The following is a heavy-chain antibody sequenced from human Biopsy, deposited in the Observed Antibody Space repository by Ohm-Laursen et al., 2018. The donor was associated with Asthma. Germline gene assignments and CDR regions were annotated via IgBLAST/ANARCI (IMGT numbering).Heavy chain of an antibody. V-gene: IGHV4-59*07. CDR3: ARGVVYGGDSYAEYFQH. CDR1: GDSISSYH. CDR2: VFYGGAT. J-gene: IGHJ1*01. Sequence: SDALSLTCAVSGDSISSYHWRWIRQPPGKGLEWIGDVFYGGATNYNPSLKSRVTISVDTSKNQFLLRLSSVTAADTAVYYCARGVVYGGDSYAEYFQHWGQGTLVTVSS. D-gene: IGHD4-23*01.